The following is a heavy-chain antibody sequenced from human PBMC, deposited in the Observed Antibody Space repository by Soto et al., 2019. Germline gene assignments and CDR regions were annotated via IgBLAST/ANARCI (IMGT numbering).Heavy chain of an antibody. Sequence: PSATLSLTCSVSGGSNSGDNYWSWIRQSPEKGLEWIGYIYYRGISYSNPALQSRLRMSPDTSKTQFSVKLPSVTAADRAVNYCARGGARWPAYFDSWGQGALVTVS. CDR1: GGSNSGDNY. J-gene: IGHJ4*02. CDR2: IYYRGIS. D-gene: IGHD2-15*01. CDR3: ARGGARWPAYFDS. V-gene: IGHV4-30-4*02.